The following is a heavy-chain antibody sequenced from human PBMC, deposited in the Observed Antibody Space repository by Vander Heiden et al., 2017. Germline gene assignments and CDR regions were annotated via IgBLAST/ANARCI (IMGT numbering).Heavy chain of an antibody. CDR1: GFPFSSYV. J-gene: IGHJ5*02. CDR3: AKGLVPGAS. V-gene: IGHV3-23*01. CDR2: ISGNGGSP. D-gene: IGHD1-26*01. Sequence: EVQLLASGGGLVQPGGSLRLSCAAPGFPFSSYVMNWVRQAPGKGLQWVSGISGNGGSPYYADSVKGRFTISRDNSKNTLFLQMDTLRDEDTAVYYCAKGLVPGASWGQGTLVTVSS.